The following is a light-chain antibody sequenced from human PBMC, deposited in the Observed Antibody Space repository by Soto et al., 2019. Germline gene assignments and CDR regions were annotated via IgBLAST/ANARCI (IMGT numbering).Light chain of an antibody. CDR3: SSFTTSSTYV. J-gene: IGLJ1*01. V-gene: IGLV2-18*02. Sequence: QSALTQPSSVSGSPGQSVAISCTGTSSDVGSYNRVSWYQQPPGTAPKLMIYDVSSRPSEVPDRFSGSKSGNTASLTISGLQAEDEADYYCSSFTTSSTYVFGTGTKLTVL. CDR1: SSDVGSYNR. CDR2: DVS.